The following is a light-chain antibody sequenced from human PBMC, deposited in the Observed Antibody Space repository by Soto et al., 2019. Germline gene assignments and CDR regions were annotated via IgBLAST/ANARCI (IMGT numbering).Light chain of an antibody. Sequence: QSVLTQPASVSGSPGQSITISCTGTSSDIGGYNYVSWYQQYPAKAPQLIIYEVSNRPSGVSNRFSASKSGNTASLTISGLQAEDEADYYCSSYTSRSTLVFGGGTKLTVL. V-gene: IGLV2-14*01. CDR2: EVS. J-gene: IGLJ2*01. CDR3: SSYTSRSTLV. CDR1: SSDIGGYNY.